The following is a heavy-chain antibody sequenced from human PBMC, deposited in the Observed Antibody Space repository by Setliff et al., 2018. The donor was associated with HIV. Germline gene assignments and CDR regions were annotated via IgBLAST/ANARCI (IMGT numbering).Heavy chain of an antibody. Sequence: SETLSLTCTVSGGTVNSGGYYWSWLRQHPGKGLEWIGFIYHRGNTHYNSSLKSRLTTSVDTSKNQFSLKLNSVTAADTAVYFCARVALAGMSARPFYFDYWGQGALVTVSS. D-gene: IGHD6-6*01. CDR3: ARVALAGMSARPFYFDY. J-gene: IGHJ4*02. CDR2: IYHRGNT. V-gene: IGHV4-31*03. CDR1: GGTVNSGGYY.